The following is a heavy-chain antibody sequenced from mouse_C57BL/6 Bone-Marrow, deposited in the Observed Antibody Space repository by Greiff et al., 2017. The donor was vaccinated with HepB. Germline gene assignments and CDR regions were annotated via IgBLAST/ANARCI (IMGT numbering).Heavy chain of an antibody. J-gene: IGHJ2*01. CDR1: GYSITSGYY. CDR3: AREGTNWDFDY. Sequence: VQLQQSGPGLVKPSQSLSLTCSVTGYSITSGYYWNWIRQFPGNKLEWMGYISYDGSNNYNPSLKNRISITRDTSKNQFFLKLNSVTTEDTATYYCAREGTNWDFDYWGQGTTLTVSS. V-gene: IGHV3-6*01. D-gene: IGHD4-1*01. CDR2: ISYDGSN.